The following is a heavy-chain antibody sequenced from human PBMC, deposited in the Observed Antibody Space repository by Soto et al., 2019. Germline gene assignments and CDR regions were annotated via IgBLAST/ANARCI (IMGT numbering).Heavy chain of an antibody. J-gene: IGHJ5*02. CDR3: TRDASRDSSARGWFDP. V-gene: IGHV3-21*01. CDR2: ISSNSAYI. CDR1: GFTFRSFT. Sequence: GSLKLSCAASGFTFRSFTMNWVRQATGKGLEWVSTISSNSAYIYYTAALRGRFTISRDNAKNSLHLQMNSLRAEDTAVYYCTRDASRDSSARGWFDPWGPGTLVTVSS. D-gene: IGHD6-13*01.